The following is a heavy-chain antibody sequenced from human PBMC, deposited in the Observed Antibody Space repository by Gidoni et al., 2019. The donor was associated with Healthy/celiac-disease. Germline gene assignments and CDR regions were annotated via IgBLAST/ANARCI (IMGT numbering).Heavy chain of an antibody. CDR1: GFTVSGNY. V-gene: IGHV3-53*01. Sequence: EVQLVESGGGLIQPGGSLRLSCAASGFTVSGNYMSWVRQAPGKGLEWVSVIYSGGNTYYADSVKGRFTISRDNSKNTLYLQMDSLRAEDTAVYYCARDRVTMVRGVIGYYYGMDVWGQGTTVTVSS. D-gene: IGHD3-10*01. CDR3: ARDRVTMVRGVIGYYYGMDV. CDR2: IYSGGNT. J-gene: IGHJ6*02.